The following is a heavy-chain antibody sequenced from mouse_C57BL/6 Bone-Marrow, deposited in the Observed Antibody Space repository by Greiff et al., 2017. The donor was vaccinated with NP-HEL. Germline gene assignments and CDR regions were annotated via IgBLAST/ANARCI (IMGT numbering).Heavy chain of an antibody. CDR2: ISDGGSYT. Sequence: EVQLQESGGGLVKPGGSLKLSCAASGFTFSSYAMSWVRQTPEKRLEWVATISDGGSYTYYPDNVKGRFTISRDNAKNNLYLQMSHLKSEDTAMYYCARDAVYYGSSYYYAMDYWGQGTSVTVSS. V-gene: IGHV5-4*01. CDR1: GFTFSSYA. CDR3: ARDAVYYGSSYYYAMDY. D-gene: IGHD1-1*01. J-gene: IGHJ4*01.